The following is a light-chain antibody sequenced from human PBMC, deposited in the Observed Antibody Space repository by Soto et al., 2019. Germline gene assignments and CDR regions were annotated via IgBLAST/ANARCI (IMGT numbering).Light chain of an antibody. Sequence: DIQMTQSPSSLSASEGDRVAITCRASQSISSYLNWYQQKPGKAPKLLIYKASTLKSGVPSRFSGSGSGTEFTLTISSLQPDDFATYYCQHYNSYSEAFGQGTKVDNK. CDR2: KAS. V-gene: IGKV1-5*03. J-gene: IGKJ1*01. CDR3: QHYNSYSEA. CDR1: QSISSY.